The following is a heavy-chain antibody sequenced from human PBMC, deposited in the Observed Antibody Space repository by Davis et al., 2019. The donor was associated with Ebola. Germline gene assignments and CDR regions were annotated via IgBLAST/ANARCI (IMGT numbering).Heavy chain of an antibody. D-gene: IGHD1-1*01. CDR1: GSMFEEYA. CDR3: ANSLADTWERNYYAMDV. CDR2: ISWDGGTT. J-gene: IGHJ6*03. V-gene: IGHV3-43*01. Sequence: GGSLRLSCAASGSMFEEYAMHWVRQRPGKGLEWVSLISWDGGTTNYADSVKGRFIISRDNSKNSLYLQMNSLTTEDTAFYYCANSLADTWERNYYAMDVWGKGTAVTVSS.